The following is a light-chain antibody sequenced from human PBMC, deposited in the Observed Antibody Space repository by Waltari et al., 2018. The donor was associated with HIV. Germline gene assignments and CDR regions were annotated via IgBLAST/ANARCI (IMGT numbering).Light chain of an antibody. CDR2: SST. CDR3: MLFSRSSYL. Sequence: QTVVTQDPSVTVSPGGTVTLTCTSAPGPVSSGHYANWFQKRPWQAPMPLIYSSTKKPSWPPARFSASRVCDRAVLVLSTGWPADEADYYCMLFSRSSYLFGGGTQVTVL. CDR1: PGPVSSGHY. J-gene: IGLJ2*01. V-gene: IGLV7-43*01.